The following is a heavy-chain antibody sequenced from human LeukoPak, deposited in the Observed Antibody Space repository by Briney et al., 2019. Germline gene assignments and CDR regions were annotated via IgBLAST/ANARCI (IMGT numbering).Heavy chain of an antibody. CDR2: INHSGST. V-gene: IGHV4-34*01. Sequence: PSETLSLTCAVYGGSFSGYYWSWIRQPPGKGLEWIGEINHSGSTNYNPSLKSRVTISVDTSKNQFSLKLSSVTAAGTAVYYCARDKGTSYLSSFDYWGQGTLVTVSS. CDR1: GGSFSGYY. D-gene: IGHD6-6*01. J-gene: IGHJ4*02. CDR3: ARDKGTSYLSSFDY.